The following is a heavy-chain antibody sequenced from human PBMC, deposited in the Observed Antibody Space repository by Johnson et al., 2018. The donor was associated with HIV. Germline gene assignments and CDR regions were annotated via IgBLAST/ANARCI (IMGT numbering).Heavy chain of an antibody. V-gene: IGHV3-53*01. CDR3: TTDPWWNGYHAFDI. J-gene: IGHJ3*02. D-gene: IGHD1-1*01. Sequence: VQLVESGGGLIQPGGSLRLSCAASGFTVSSNYMSWVRQAPGKGLEWVSVIYSGGSTYYADSVKGRFSISRDNSKNTLYLQMNSLRADDTAVYYCTTDPWWNGYHAFDIWGQGTMVTVSS. CDR2: IYSGGST. CDR1: GFTVSSNY.